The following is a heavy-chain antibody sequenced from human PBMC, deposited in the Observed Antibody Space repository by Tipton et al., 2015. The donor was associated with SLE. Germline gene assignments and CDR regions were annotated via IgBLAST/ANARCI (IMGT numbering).Heavy chain of an antibody. CDR3: ARAGAGARDYYYYMDV. CDR1: GGSISSGSYY. Sequence: TLSLTCKVSGGSISSGSYYWSWIRQPAGKGLEWIGRIYTSGSTNYNPSLKSRVTISVDTSKNQFSLKLSSVTAADTAVYYCARAGAGARDYYYYMDVWGKGTTVTVSS. CDR2: IYTSGST. D-gene: IGHD1-26*01. V-gene: IGHV4-61*02. J-gene: IGHJ6*03.